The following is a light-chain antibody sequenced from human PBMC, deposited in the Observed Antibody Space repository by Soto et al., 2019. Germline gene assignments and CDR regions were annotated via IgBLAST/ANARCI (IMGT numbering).Light chain of an antibody. CDR3: QQYNTYSRT. V-gene: IGKV1-5*01. Sequence: IQMTESSSTLSASVEDRVTITCRASQSISSWLGWYQQKPGKAPKVLIYDASSLESGVPSRCSGSGSGTDFTLTISGLQPNDFATYYCQQYNTYSRTFGQGTKVDIK. CDR2: DAS. J-gene: IGKJ1*01. CDR1: QSISSW.